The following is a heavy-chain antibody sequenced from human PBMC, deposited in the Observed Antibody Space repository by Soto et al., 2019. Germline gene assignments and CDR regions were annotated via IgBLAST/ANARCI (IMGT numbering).Heavy chain of an antibody. Sequence: SETLSLTCSVSGDSISNSRLYWAWIRQPPGEGLEWIGSIYHTGNAYYNPSLKSRVTISVDRSKNQFSLKLSSVTAADTAVYYCARVPGPWGQGTLVTVSS. D-gene: IGHD7-27*01. CDR1: GDSISNSRLY. CDR2: IYHTGNA. J-gene: IGHJ5*02. CDR3: ARVPGP. V-gene: IGHV4-39*07.